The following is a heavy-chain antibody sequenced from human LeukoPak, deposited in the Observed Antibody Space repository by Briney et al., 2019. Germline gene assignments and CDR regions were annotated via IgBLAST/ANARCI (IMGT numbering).Heavy chain of an antibody. CDR3: AVAHGESDY. CDR2: VDHTGVT. Sequence: SETLSLTCAVSGGSFRNYQWSWIRQSPEKGLEWIGEVDHTGVTNYNPSLKSRVSMSVDTSKNHFSLKMNSVIAADTAVYYCAVAHGESDYWGQGTLGTVSS. V-gene: IGHV4-34*01. J-gene: IGHJ4*02. D-gene: IGHD3-3*01. CDR1: GGSFRNYQ.